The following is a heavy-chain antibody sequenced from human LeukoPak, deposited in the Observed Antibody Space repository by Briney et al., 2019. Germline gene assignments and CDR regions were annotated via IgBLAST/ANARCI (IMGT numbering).Heavy chain of an antibody. CDR3: ASLQRGYSSSSYYYYYMDV. CDR1: GGSFSGYY. CDR2: INHSGST. Sequence: SETLSLTCAVYGGSFSGYYWSWIRQPPGKGLEWIGEINHSGSTNYNPSLKSRVTISVDTSKNQFSLKLSSVTAADTAVYYCASLQRGYSSSSYYYYYMDVWGKGTTVTVSS. J-gene: IGHJ6*03. V-gene: IGHV4-34*01. D-gene: IGHD6-6*01.